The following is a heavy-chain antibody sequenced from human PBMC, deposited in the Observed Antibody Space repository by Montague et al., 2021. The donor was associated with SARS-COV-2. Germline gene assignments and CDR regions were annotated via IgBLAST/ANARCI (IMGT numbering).Heavy chain of an antibody. CDR1: GGSFSVYY. CDR3: AKDREVVRAARTLVAFDL. V-gene: IGHV4-34*01. CDR2: INHSGTT. J-gene: IGHJ3*01. Sequence: SETLSLTCAVYGGSFSVYYWSWLRQSPRRGLEWIAEINHSGTTNYNPSLKSRVTISVDTSKNQFTLKLTSVTAADTAMYYCAKDREVVRAARTLVAFDLWGQGTMVTVSS. D-gene: IGHD2-2*01.